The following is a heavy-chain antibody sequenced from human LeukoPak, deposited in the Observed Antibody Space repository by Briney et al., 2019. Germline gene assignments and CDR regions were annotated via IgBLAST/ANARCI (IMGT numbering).Heavy chain of an antibody. CDR1: GGSISSGGYY. CDR3: ARAPSPAYYAVLN. V-gene: IGHV4-31*03. J-gene: IGHJ4*02. D-gene: IGHD3-9*01. Sequence: SETLSLTCTVSGGSISSGGYYWSWIRQHPGKGLEWIGYIYYSGSTYYNPSLKSRVTISVDTSKNQFSLKLSSVTAADTAVYYCARAPSPAYYAVLNWGQGTLVTVSS. CDR2: IYYSGST.